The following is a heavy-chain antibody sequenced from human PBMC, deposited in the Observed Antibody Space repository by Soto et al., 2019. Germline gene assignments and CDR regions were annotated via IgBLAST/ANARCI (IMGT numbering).Heavy chain of an antibody. CDR2: INPNSGGT. CDR3: ARWQDGKRLGYYYYGMDV. V-gene: IGHV1-2*02. Sequence: QVQLVQSGAEVKKPGASVKVSCKASGYTFTGYYMHWVRQAPGQGLEWMGWINPNSGGTNYAQKFQGRVTMTRDTSISTAYMELSRLRSDDTAVYYCARWQDGKRLGYYYYGMDVWGQGTTVTVSS. D-gene: IGHD2-15*01. CDR1: GYTFTGYY. J-gene: IGHJ6*02.